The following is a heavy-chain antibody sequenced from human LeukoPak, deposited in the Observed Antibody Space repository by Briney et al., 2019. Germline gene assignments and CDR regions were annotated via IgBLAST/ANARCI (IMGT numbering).Heavy chain of an antibody. CDR3: ATGGYLFSDYVWGSYRPIDY. Sequence: PSETLSLTCAVYGGSFSGYYWSWIRQPPGKGLEWIGEINHSGSTNYNPSLKSRVTISVDTSKNQFSLKLSSVTAADTAVYYCATGGYLFSDYVWGSYRPIDYWGQGTLVTVSS. D-gene: IGHD3-16*02. CDR1: GGSFSGYY. CDR2: INHSGST. V-gene: IGHV4-34*01. J-gene: IGHJ4*02.